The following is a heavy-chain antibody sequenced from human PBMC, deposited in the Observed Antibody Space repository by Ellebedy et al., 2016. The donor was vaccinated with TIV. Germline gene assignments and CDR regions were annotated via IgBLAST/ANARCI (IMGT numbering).Heavy chain of an antibody. Sequence: GESLKISCAASGFTLTNFWMHWVRQAPGKGLLWVSSINSDDSITAYADSVKGRFTISRDNAENTLYLQINSLTAEDTAVYFCARGNSGFDYWGQGTLVTVSS. CDR1: GFTLTNFW. D-gene: IGHD2/OR15-2a*01. V-gene: IGHV3-74*01. CDR3: ARGNSGFDY. CDR2: INSDDSIT. J-gene: IGHJ4*02.